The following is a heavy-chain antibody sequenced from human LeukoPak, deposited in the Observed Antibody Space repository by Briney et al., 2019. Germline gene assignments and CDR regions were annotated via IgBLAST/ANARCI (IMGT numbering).Heavy chain of an antibody. CDR2: ISGYNGNT. CDR1: GYTFSSYG. J-gene: IGHJ5*02. D-gene: IGHD5-12*01. Sequence: ASVKVSCKASGYTFSSYGISWVRQAPGQGLEWMGWISGYNGNTNYAQKLQGRVTVTTDTSTSTASMELRSLRSDDTAVYYCARDGDSGYDFSWFDPWGQGTLVTVSS. CDR3: ARDGDSGYDFSWFDP. V-gene: IGHV1-18*01.